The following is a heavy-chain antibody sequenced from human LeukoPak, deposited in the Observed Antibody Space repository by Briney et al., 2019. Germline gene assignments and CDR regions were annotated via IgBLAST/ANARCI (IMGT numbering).Heavy chain of an antibody. CDR2: ISYDGTNE. CDR3: ARDIKWLGRYYYYGLDV. V-gene: IGHV3-30*19. CDR1: GFTFSSYG. Sequence: GRSLRLSCAASGFTFSSYGMHWVRQAPGKGLEWVAIISYDGTNEYYADSVKGRFTISRDNSKNTLYLQVNSLRAEDTAVYYCARDIKWLGRYYYYGLDVRGQGTTVTVSS. J-gene: IGHJ6*02. D-gene: IGHD6-19*01.